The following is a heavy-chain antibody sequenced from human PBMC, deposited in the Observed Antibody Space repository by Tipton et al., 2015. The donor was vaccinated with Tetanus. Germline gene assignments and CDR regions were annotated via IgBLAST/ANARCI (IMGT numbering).Heavy chain of an antibody. J-gene: IGHJ4*02. CDR3: ARHYNYPSIFDF. V-gene: IGHV4-59*01. Sequence: TLSLTCTVSGASITTYYWSWIRQPPGKGLEWVGYISYSGTTNYNPSLKSRVTISADTSKNQFSLRLSSVTAADTAVYYCARHYNYPSIFDFWGQGALVTVSS. CDR2: ISYSGTT. CDR1: GASITTYY. D-gene: IGHD1-1*01.